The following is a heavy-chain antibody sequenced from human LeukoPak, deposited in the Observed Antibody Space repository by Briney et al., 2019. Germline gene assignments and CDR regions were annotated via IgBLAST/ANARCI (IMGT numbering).Heavy chain of an antibody. CDR2: IYYSGST. V-gene: IGHV4-61*01. CDR1: GGSISSGSYY. J-gene: IGHJ3*02. Sequence: PSETLSLTCTVSGGSISSGSYYWSWIRQPPGKGLEWIGYIYYSGSTNYNPSLKSRVTISVDTSKNQFSLKLSSVTAADTAVYYCARGDGPVRAFDIWGQGTMVTVSS. CDR3: ARGDGPVRAFDI.